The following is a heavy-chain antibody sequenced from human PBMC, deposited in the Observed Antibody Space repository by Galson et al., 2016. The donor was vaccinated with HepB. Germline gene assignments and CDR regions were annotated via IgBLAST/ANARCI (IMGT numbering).Heavy chain of an antibody. D-gene: IGHD5-18*01. CDR2: ILSSGIT. Sequence: SLRLSCAASGFSVSSNHMTWVRQAPGKGLECVSVILSSGITFYADSVKGRFTISKDNSETTLYLQMNSLRVEETAVYYCAREDRGHSYASQVDYTYGMDVWGQATTVTVSS. CDR1: GFSVSSNH. V-gene: IGHV3-66*01. J-gene: IGHJ6*02. CDR3: AREDRGHSYASQVDYTYGMDV.